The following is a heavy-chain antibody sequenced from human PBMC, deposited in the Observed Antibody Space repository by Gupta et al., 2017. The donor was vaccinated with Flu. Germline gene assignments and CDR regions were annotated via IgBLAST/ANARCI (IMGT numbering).Heavy chain of an antibody. J-gene: IGHJ4*02. D-gene: IGHD6-19*01. Sequence: QVQLRESGPGLVKPSQSLSLTCSVPGGFISSGSYFWSWIRQSAGKRLEWIGRTHSSGDTYYNPSLKSRVTMSVDTSKNEFSLRLTSVTAADTAVYFCARDRRSSGHTFDQWGQGTLVTVSS. CDR3: ARDRRSSGHTFDQ. CDR1: GGFISSGSYF. CDR2: THSSGDT. V-gene: IGHV4-61*02.